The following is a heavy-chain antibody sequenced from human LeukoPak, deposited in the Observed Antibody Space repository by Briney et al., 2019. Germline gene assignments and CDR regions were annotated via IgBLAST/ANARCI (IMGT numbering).Heavy chain of an antibody. J-gene: IGHJ4*02. D-gene: IGHD4-23*01. Sequence: PGGSLRLSCAASGFTFSSYSMNWVRQAPGKGLEWVSSISSSSSYIYYADSVKGRFTISRDNSKNTLYLQMNTLRAEDTAVYYCVGYGGNSFWGQGTLVTVSS. V-gene: IGHV3-21*01. CDR2: ISSSSSYI. CDR3: VGYGGNSF. CDR1: GFTFSSYS.